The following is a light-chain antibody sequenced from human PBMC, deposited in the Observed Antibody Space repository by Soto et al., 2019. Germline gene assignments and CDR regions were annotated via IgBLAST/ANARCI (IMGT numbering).Light chain of an antibody. CDR3: QVWDSSSDHYV. CDR2: YDS. CDR1: NIGSKS. Sequence: SYELTQPPSVSVAPGKTARITCGGNNIGSKSVHWCQQKPGQAPVLVIYYDSDRPSGIPERFSGSNSGNTATLTISRVEAGDAADYYCQVWDSSSDHYVFGTGTKVTVL. J-gene: IGLJ1*01. V-gene: IGLV3-21*04.